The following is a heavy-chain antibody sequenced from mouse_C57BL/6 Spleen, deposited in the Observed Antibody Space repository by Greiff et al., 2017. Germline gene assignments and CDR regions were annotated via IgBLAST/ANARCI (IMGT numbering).Heavy chain of an antibody. CDR2: INPYNGGT. V-gene: IGHV1-19*01. D-gene: IGHD2-4*01. Sequence: VQLQQSGPVLVKPGASVKMSCKASGYTFTDYYMNWVKQSHGKSLEWIGVINPYNGGTSYNQKFKGKATLTVDKSSSTAYMELNSLTSEDSAVDYCARDYYDYAMDYWGQGTSVTVSS. CDR1: GYTFTDYY. CDR3: ARDYYDYAMDY. J-gene: IGHJ4*01.